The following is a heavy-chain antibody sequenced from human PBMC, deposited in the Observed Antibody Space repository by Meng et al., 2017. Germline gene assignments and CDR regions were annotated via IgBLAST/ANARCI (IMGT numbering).Heavy chain of an antibody. CDR2: IYWDDDK. V-gene: IGHV2-5*02. Sequence: QIPFKESCPTLVKPTQTLTLTCTFSGFSLSTSGVGVGWIRQPPGKALEWLALIYWDDDKRYSPSLKSRLTITKDTSKNQVVLTMTNMDPVDTATYYCAHRPNVEMATYHFDYWGQGTLVTVSS. J-gene: IGHJ4*02. CDR1: GFSLSTSGVG. D-gene: IGHD5-24*01. CDR3: AHRPNVEMATYHFDY.